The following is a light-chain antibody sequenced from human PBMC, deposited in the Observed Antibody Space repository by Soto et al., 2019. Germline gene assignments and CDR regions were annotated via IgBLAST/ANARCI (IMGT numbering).Light chain of an antibody. J-gene: IGLJ1*01. CDR2: DVS. Sequence: QSALTQPASVSGSPGQSITISCTGTSSDVGGYNYVSWYQQHPGKAPKVMIYDVSNRPSGVSNRFSGSKSGNTASLTISGLQAEDEADYYCTSYTSSSTRYAFGTGTKVTVL. V-gene: IGLV2-14*01. CDR3: TSYTSSSTRYA. CDR1: SSDVGGYNY.